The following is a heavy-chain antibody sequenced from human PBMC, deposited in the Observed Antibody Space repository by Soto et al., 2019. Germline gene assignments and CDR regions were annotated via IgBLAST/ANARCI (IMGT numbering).Heavy chain of an antibody. J-gene: IGHJ6*02. Sequence: QVQLVQSGAEVKKPGASVKVSCKASGYTFTSYAMHWVRQAPGQRLEWMGWINAGNGNTKYSQKFQGRVTITRDTAASTPYMELLSLKSNDTAVYYCARRVDTAMGLYYYYYYGMDVWGQGTTVTVSS. CDR3: ARRVDTAMGLYYYYYYGMDV. D-gene: IGHD5-18*01. V-gene: IGHV1-3*01. CDR2: INAGNGNT. CDR1: GYTFTSYA.